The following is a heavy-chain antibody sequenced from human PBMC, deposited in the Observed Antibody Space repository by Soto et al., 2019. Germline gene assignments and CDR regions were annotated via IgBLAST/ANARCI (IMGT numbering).Heavy chain of an antibody. D-gene: IGHD3-3*01. Sequence: GGSLRLSCAASGFTFSSYAMSWVRQAPGKGLEWVSGISGSGGRTYYADSVKGRFTISRDNSKHTLYLQMNSLRAEDTAVYYCAKADDFWSGYHIYYYYGMDVWGQGTTVTAP. CDR1: GFTFSSYA. V-gene: IGHV3-23*01. J-gene: IGHJ6*02. CDR2: ISGSGGRT. CDR3: AKADDFWSGYHIYYYYGMDV.